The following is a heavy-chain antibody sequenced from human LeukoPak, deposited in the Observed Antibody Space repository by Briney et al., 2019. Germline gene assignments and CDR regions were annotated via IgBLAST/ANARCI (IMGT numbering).Heavy chain of an antibody. Sequence: PGGSLRLSCAASGFTFSSYGMHWVRQAPGKGLEWVAVISYDGSNKYYADSVKGRFTISRDNSKNTLYLQMNSLRAEDTAVYYCARVPTWIQLWLLGPYYYYGMDVWGQGTTVTVSS. V-gene: IGHV3-30*03. CDR1: GFTFSSYG. CDR3: ARVPTWIQLWLLGPYYYYGMDV. CDR2: ISYDGSNK. J-gene: IGHJ6*02. D-gene: IGHD5-18*01.